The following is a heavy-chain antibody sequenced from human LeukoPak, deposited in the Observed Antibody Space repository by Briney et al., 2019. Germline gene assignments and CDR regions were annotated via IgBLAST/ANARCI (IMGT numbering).Heavy chain of an antibody. CDR1: GFPFSRHS. D-gene: IGHD2-2*01. CDR3: ARDPSNIPGSSSSFVN. Sequence: GGSLRLSCAASGFPFSRHSVSWVRQAPGKGLEWVSSISTSSLYIHYADSLRGRFTISRHNAKNSLFLHMDNLRAEDTAVYYCARDPSNIPGSSSSFVNWGQGTRVTVSS. CDR2: ISTSSLYI. J-gene: IGHJ4*02. V-gene: IGHV3-21*04.